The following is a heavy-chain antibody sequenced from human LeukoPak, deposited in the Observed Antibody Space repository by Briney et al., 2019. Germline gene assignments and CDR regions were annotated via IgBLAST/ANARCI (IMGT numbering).Heavy chain of an antibody. V-gene: IGHV4-34*01. Sequence: SKTLSLTCAVYGGSFSGYYWSWIRQPPGKGLEWIGEINHSGSTNYNPSLKSRVTISVDTSKNQFSLKLSSVTAADTAVYYCARAPIAAPIDYWGQGTLVTVSS. CDR3: ARAPIAAPIDY. D-gene: IGHD6-13*01. J-gene: IGHJ4*02. CDR1: GGSFSGYY. CDR2: INHSGST.